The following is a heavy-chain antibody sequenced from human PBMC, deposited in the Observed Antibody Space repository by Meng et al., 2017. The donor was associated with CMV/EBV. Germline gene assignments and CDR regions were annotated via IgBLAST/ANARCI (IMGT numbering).Heavy chain of an antibody. CDR2: TYFRSKWYN. D-gene: IGHD6-6*01. V-gene: IGHV6-1*01. J-gene: IGHJ4*02. Sequence: SCAISGDSVSSNSAAWNWIRQSPSRGLEWLGRTYFRSKWYNDYAVSVKSRITINPDTSKNQFSLQLNSVTPEDTAVYCCARDSEQLVSFDYWGQGTLVTVSS. CDR3: ARDSEQLVSFDY. CDR1: GDSVSSNSAA.